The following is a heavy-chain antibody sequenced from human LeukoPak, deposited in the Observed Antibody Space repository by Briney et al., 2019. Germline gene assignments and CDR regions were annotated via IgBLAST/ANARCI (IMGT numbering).Heavy chain of an antibody. CDR3: ALSPGIVSAAFDI. V-gene: IGHV3-30*04. D-gene: IGHD3-16*02. J-gene: IGHJ3*02. Sequence: GSLRLSCAASGFTFSSYAMHWVRQAPGKGLEWVAVISYDGSNKYYAESVKGRFTISRDNSKNTLYLQMNSLRAEDTAVYYCALSPGIVSAAFDIWGQGTMVTVSS. CDR1: GFTFSSYA. CDR2: ISYDGSNK.